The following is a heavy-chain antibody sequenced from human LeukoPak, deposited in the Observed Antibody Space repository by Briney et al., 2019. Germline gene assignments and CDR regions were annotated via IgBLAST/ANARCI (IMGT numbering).Heavy chain of an antibody. CDR3: TRVSYYYDSSGYMSYYYMDV. V-gene: IGHV3-49*04. J-gene: IGHJ6*03. CDR2: ITSKGYGGTT. D-gene: IGHD3-22*01. CDR1: GFTFGDYA. Sequence: GGSLRLSCTASGFTFGDYAMSCVRQAPGEGVEWVGFITSKGYGGTTEYAASVKGRFTSSRDDYKSIAYLQMNSLKTEDTGVYYCTRVSYYYDSSGYMSYYYMDVWGKGTTVTISS.